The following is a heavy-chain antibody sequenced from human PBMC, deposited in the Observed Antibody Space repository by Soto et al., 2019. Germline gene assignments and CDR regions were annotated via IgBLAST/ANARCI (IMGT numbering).Heavy chain of an antibody. CDR3: ARGRYGDY. V-gene: IGHV1-18*01. D-gene: IGHD1-1*01. J-gene: IGHJ4*02. Sequence: QVHLVQSGAEVKKPGASVKVSCKASGYTFTSYGITWVRQAPVRGLEWMGWISAHNGNTYYAQKLQGRVIVTRDTSTSTAYMELRSLRADDTAVYYCARGRYGDYWGQGALVTVSS. CDR1: GYTFTSYG. CDR2: ISAHNGNT.